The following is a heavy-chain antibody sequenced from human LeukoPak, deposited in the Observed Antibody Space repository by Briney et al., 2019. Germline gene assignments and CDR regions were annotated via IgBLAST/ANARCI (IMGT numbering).Heavy chain of an antibody. CDR2: IYHSGST. D-gene: IGHD2-2*02. CDR1: GYSISSGYY. CDR3: ARDSPYCSSTSCYRRNDAFDI. J-gene: IGHJ3*02. Sequence: SETLSLTCTVSGYSISSGYYWGWIRQPPGKGLEWIGSIYHSGSTYYNPSLKSRVTISVDTSKNQFSLKLSSVTAADTAVYYCARDSPYCSSTSCYRRNDAFDIWGQGTMVTVSS. V-gene: IGHV4-38-2*02.